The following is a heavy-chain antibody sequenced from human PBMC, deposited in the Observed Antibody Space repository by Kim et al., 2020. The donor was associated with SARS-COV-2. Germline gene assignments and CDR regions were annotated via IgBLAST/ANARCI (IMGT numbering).Heavy chain of an antibody. J-gene: IGHJ6*02. V-gene: IGHV4-4*02. CDR3: ARDRAMDV. Sequence: SGGTNRHPTTKSRVTISVDKSTNQFSLKRSSVTAADTAVYYCARDRAMDVWGQGTTVTVSS. CDR2: SGGT.